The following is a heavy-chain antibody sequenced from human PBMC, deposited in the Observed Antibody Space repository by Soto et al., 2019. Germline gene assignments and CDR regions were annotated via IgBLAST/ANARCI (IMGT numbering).Heavy chain of an antibody. J-gene: IGHJ4*02. V-gene: IGHV4-39*01. CDR1: GDSISSSSYY. CDR3: ARQPKYCSGGSCYSRYGYFDY. D-gene: IGHD2-15*01. Sequence: PSETLSLTCTVSGDSISSSSYYWGWVRHPPGKGLEWIGTIYYSGSAYYNPSLKSRVAISVDTSKNQFSLKLGSVTAADTAVYYCARQPKYCSGGSCYSRYGYFDYWGQGTPVTVSS. CDR2: IYYSGSA.